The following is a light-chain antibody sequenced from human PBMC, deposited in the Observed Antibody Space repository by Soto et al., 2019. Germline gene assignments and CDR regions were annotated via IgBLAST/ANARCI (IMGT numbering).Light chain of an antibody. Sequence: DIQMTQSPSSLSASVGDRVTITCQASQDISNYLNWYQQKPGKAPKLLIYAASTLQSGVLSRFSGSGSGTDFTLTISSLQPEDFATYYCQQLNTYPRTFGPGTKVDIK. CDR3: QQLNTYPRT. J-gene: IGKJ3*01. CDR1: QDISNY. V-gene: IGKV1-9*01. CDR2: AAS.